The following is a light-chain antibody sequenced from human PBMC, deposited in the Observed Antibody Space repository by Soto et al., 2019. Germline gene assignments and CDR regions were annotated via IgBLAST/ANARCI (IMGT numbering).Light chain of an antibody. CDR2: DAS. Sequence: EIVLTQSPATLSLSPGERATLSCRASQSVSSYLAWYQQKPGQAPRLLIYDASNRATGIPARFSGSGSGTDFPLPISSPEPEDFAVYYCQQRSNWPLLTFGGGTKVEIK. CDR1: QSVSSY. CDR3: QQRSNWPLLT. V-gene: IGKV3-11*01. J-gene: IGKJ4*01.